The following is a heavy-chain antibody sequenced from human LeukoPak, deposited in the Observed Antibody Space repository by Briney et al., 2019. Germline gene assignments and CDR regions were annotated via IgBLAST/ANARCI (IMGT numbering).Heavy chain of an antibody. V-gene: IGHV3-64D*06. CDR1: GPTFRTYA. Sequence: PGRSLRLSCSASGPTFRTYAMHWVRQPPGKGLYYVSAISINGGSTYYADSVRGRFTISRDNSKNTLYLQMSSLRPDDTAVYYCVRTYDENPLGWFDPWGQGTLVTVSS. D-gene: IGHD5-12*01. CDR3: VRTYDENPLGWFDP. CDR2: ISINGGST. J-gene: IGHJ5*02.